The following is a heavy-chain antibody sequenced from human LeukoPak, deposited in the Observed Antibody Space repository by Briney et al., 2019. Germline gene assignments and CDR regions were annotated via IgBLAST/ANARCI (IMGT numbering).Heavy chain of an antibody. Sequence: SETLSLTCAVYGGSFSGYYWSWIRQPPGKGLEWIGEINHSGSTNYNPSLKSRVTISVDTSKNQFSLKLSSVTAADTAVYYCAREGAHYYGSGNPSFDYWGQGTLVTVSS. CDR2: INHSGST. CDR1: GGSFSGYY. V-gene: IGHV4-34*01. CDR3: AREGAHYYGSGNPSFDY. D-gene: IGHD3-10*01. J-gene: IGHJ4*02.